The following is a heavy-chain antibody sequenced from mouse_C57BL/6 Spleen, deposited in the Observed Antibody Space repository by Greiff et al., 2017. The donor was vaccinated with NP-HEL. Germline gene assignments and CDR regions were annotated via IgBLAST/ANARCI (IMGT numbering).Heavy chain of an antibody. D-gene: IGHD1-1*01. CDR2: ISSGSSTI. J-gene: IGHJ4*01. Sequence: EVHLVESGGGLVKPGGSLKLSCAASGFTFSDYGMHWVRQAPEKGLGWVAYISSGSSTIYYADTVKGRFTISSGNAKNTLFLQMTRLRSEDTAMYYCARDGIFITTVVAKDAMDYWGQGTSVTVSS. V-gene: IGHV5-17*01. CDR1: GFTFSDYG. CDR3: ARDGIFITTVVAKDAMDY.